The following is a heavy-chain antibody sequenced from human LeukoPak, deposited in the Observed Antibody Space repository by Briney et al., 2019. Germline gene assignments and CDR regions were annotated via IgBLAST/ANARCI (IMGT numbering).Heavy chain of an antibody. D-gene: IGHD4-11*01. Sequence: AGGSLRLSCAASGFTFSSYWMHWVRQAPGKGLVWVSRINSDGSSTSYADSVKGRFTISRDNAKNTLYLQMNSLRAEDTAVCYCARDASHSNYVYYYYGMDVWGQGTTVTVSS. J-gene: IGHJ6*02. CDR1: GFTFSSYW. CDR3: ARDASHSNYVYYYYGMDV. CDR2: INSDGSST. V-gene: IGHV3-74*01.